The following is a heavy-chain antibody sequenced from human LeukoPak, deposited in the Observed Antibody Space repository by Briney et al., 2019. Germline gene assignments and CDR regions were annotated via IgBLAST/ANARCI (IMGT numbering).Heavy chain of an antibody. CDR2: IREDGSEK. D-gene: IGHD3-10*01. J-gene: IGHJ4*02. CDR1: GFTFSSYA. Sequence: PGGSLRLSCAASGFTFSSYAMSWVRQAPGKGLEWVSNIREDGSEKYYVDSVKGQFTISRDNAKNSLFLQMDSLRAEDTAVYYCARGLAGHYYGSGSTFDYWGQGTLVTVSS. CDR3: ARGLAGHYYGSGSTFDY. V-gene: IGHV3-7*01.